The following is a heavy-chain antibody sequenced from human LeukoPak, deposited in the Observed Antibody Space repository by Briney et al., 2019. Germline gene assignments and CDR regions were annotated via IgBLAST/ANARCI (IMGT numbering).Heavy chain of an antibody. CDR1: GFTFSSYG. D-gene: IGHD6-13*01. CDR2: ISNDGSNK. V-gene: IGHV3-30*18. Sequence: GRSLRLSCAASGFTFSSYGKHWVRQAPGKGLEWVAVISNDGSNKYYAASVKGRFTLYRDNSKNTLYLQMNSLRAEDTAVYYCAKDYSSPSFDYWGQGTLVTVSS. CDR3: AKDYSSPSFDY. J-gene: IGHJ4*02.